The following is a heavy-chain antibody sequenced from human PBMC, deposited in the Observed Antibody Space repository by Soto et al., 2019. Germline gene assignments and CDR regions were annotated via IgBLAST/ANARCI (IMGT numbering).Heavy chain of an antibody. Sequence: GESLKISCKGSGYSFTTNWIGWVRQMPGKGLEWMGVIYPGDSDTRCSPSFQGQVAISADKSINTAYLQWSSLKASDTAMYYCARHSGVAEDGTDWGQGTLVTVSS. CDR1: GYSFTTNW. D-gene: IGHD6-13*01. CDR3: ARHSGVAEDGTD. V-gene: IGHV5-51*01. CDR2: IYPGDSDT. J-gene: IGHJ1*01.